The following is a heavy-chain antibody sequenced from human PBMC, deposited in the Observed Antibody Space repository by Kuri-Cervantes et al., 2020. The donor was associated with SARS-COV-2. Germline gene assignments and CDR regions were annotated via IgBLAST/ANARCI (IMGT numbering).Heavy chain of an antibody. Sequence: GESLKISCAASGFTFSSYGMHWVRQAPGKGLEWVAFIRHDGSRKYYADSVKGRFTVSRDNSEKTLYLQMSSLRPEDTAVYSCATSPMVRGVITYFDWWGQGTLVTVSS. CDR3: ATSPMVRGVITYFDW. J-gene: IGHJ4*02. D-gene: IGHD3-10*01. V-gene: IGHV3-30*02. CDR1: GFTFSSYG. CDR2: IRHDGSRK.